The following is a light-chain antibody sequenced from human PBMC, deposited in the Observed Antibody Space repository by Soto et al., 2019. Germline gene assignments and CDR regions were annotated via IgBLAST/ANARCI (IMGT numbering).Light chain of an antibody. J-gene: IGLJ2*01. CDR1: TLGDKY. V-gene: IGLV3-1*01. CDR2: QDS. Sequence: SYELTQPPSVSVSPGQTASITCSGDTLGDKYACWYQQKPGQSPVLVIYQDSKRPSGIPERFSGSNSGNTATLTISGTQAMDDADYYCQAWDSSHVVFGGGTQLTVL. CDR3: QAWDSSHVV.